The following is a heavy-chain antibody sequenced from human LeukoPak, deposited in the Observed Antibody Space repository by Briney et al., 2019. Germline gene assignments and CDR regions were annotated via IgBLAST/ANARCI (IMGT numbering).Heavy chain of an antibody. V-gene: IGHV3-43*02. CDR2: ISGDGGST. CDR3: AKDKGDYFDY. Sequence: PGGSLRLSCAASGFTFDDYAMHWVGQAPGKSLEWVSLISGDGGSTYYADSVKGRFTISRDNSKNSLYLQMNSLRTEDTALYYCAKDKGDYFDYWGQGTLVTVSS. CDR1: GFTFDDYA. J-gene: IGHJ4*02.